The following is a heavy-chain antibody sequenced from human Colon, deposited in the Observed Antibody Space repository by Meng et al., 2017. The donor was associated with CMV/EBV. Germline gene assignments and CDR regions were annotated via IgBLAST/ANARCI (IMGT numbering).Heavy chain of an antibody. D-gene: IGHD1-26*01. CDR2: IRHSGSTSY. V-gene: IGHV4-34*01. J-gene: IGHJ4*02. CDR3: AGGSYQAWELLHY. CDR1: GGSISEYY. Sequence: QARRQRWAAGLVNPSETLSPTCAVDGGSISEYYWGGIRHPPGGGLELIGEIRHSGSTSYSYNSSLKSRVTISIDTSKNQFSLELTSVTAADTAVYYCAGGSYQAWELLHYWGQGTLVTVSS.